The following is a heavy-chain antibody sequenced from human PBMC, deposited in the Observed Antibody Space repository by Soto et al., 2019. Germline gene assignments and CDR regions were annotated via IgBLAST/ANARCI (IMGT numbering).Heavy chain of an antibody. CDR1: GGSISSSSYY. CDR3: ARHQILTGCYSS. D-gene: IGHD3-9*01. Sequence: KTSETLSLTCTVSGGSISSSSYYWGWIRQPPGKGLEWIGSIYYSGSTYYNPSLKSRVTISVDTSKNQFSLKLSSVTAADTAVYYCARHQILTGCYSSWGQGTLVTVSS. CDR2: IYYSGST. V-gene: IGHV4-39*01. J-gene: IGHJ4*02.